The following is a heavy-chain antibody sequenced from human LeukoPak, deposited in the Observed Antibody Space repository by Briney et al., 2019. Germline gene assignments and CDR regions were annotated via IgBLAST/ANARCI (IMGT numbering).Heavy chain of an antibody. D-gene: IGHD3-22*01. CDR2: FDPEDGET. CDR3: ATGGISYDSSGYYDY. Sequence: ASVKVSCKVSGYTHTELSMHWVRQAPGKGLEWMGGFDPEDGETIYAQKFQGRVTMTEDTSTDTAYMELSSLRSEDTAVYYCATGGISYDSSGYYDYWGQGTLVTVSS. J-gene: IGHJ4*02. V-gene: IGHV1-24*01. CDR1: GYTHTELS.